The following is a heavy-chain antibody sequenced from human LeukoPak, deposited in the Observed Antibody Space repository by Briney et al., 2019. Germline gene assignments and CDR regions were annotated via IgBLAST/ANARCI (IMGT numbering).Heavy chain of an antibody. CDR1: GDSISSYY. Sequence: SETLSLTCTVSGDSISSYYWSWIWQPPGKGLEWIGYIYYSGSTNYNPSLKSRVTISVDTSKNQFSLRLSSVTAADTAVYYCAMSIPAAGVFDYWGQGTLVTVSS. D-gene: IGHD6-13*01. J-gene: IGHJ4*02. V-gene: IGHV4-59*01. CDR2: IYYSGST. CDR3: AMSIPAAGVFDY.